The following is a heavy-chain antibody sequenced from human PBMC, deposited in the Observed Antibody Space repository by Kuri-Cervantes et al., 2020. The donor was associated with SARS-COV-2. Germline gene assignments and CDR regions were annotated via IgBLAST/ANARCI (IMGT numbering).Heavy chain of an antibody. CDR2: IYYSGST. CDR1: GGSISSSSYY. J-gene: IGHJ6*03. D-gene: IGHD3-3*01. CDR3: AREFPQGRIFGVVPTRYYYYYMDV. Sequence: SETLSLTCTVSGGSISSSSYYWGWIRQPPGKGLEWIGSIYYSGSTYYNPSPKSRVTISVDTSKNQFSLKLSSVTAADTAVYYCAREFPQGRIFGVVPTRYYYYYMDVWGKGTTVTVSS. V-gene: IGHV4-39*07.